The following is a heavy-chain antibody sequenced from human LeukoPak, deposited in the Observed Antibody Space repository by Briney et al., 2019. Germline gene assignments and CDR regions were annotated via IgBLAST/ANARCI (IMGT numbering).Heavy chain of an antibody. CDR3: AKGKPYYYDSSGYYLVY. CDR2: ISWNSGSI. J-gene: IGHJ4*02. CDR1: GFTFDDYA. D-gene: IGHD3-22*01. Sequence: GRSLRLSCAASGFTFDDYAMHWVRQAPGKGLEWVSGISWNSGSIGYADSVKGRFTISRDNAKNSLYLQMNSLRAEDTALYYCAKGKPYYYDSSGYYLVYWGQGTLVTVSS. V-gene: IGHV3-9*01.